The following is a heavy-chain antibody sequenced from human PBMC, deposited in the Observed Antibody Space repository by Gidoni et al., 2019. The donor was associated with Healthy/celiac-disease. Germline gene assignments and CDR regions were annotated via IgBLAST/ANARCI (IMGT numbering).Heavy chain of an antibody. D-gene: IGHD6-19*01. J-gene: IGHJ4*02. CDR2: ISSSSSYI. V-gene: IGHV3-21*01. CDR3: ARDFSSGWYKFDY. CDR1: GFTFSSYC. Sequence: VQSVESGGGLVKSGAFLILSSAASGFTFSSYCMNWVRQAPGKGLEWVSSISSSSSYIYYADSVKGLFSSTRDNTKNSLYLQMNSRITEGTAVYYCARDFSSGWYKFDYWGQGTLVTVSS.